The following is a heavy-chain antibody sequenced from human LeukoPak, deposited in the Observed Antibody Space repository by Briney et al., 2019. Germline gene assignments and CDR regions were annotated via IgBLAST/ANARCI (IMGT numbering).Heavy chain of an antibody. J-gene: IGHJ4*02. Sequence: GGSLRLSCAASGFTFSSYAMSWVHQAPGKGLGWVSGISGNGGSTYYADSVKGRFTISRDNSKNTLSLQMNSLSAEDTAVYYCAKPRSDYYYSAFDYWGQGTLVTVSS. D-gene: IGHD3-22*01. V-gene: IGHV3-23*01. CDR2: ISGNGGST. CDR3: AKPRSDYYYSAFDY. CDR1: GFTFSSYA.